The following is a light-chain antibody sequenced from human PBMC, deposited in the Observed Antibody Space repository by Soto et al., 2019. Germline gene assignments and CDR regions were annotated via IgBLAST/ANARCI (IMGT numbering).Light chain of an antibody. J-gene: IGKJ2*01. V-gene: IGKV3-15*01. CDR3: QQYDNWRYT. CDR2: GAS. Sequence: EIVLTQSPATLSVSPGERATLSCRARESSRSSFAWYQLRPGQAPRLVIYGASTRATGIPARFSGSGSGTECTLTISSLQSEDFAVYYCQQYDNWRYTLGQGTKLEIK. CDR1: ESSRSS.